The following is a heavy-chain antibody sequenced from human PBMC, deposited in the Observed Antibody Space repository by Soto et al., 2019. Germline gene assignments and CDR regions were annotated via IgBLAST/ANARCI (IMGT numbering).Heavy chain of an antibody. CDR1: GGSVSSGSYY. Sequence: PSETLSLTCTVSGGSVSSGSYYWSRIRQPPGKGLEWIGYIYYSGSTNYNPSLKSRVTISVDTSKNQFSLKLSSVTAADTAVYYCARHVGSTWYFDYWGQGTLVTVSS. V-gene: IGHV4-61*01. J-gene: IGHJ4*02. D-gene: IGHD6-13*01. CDR2: IYYSGST. CDR3: ARHVGSTWYFDY.